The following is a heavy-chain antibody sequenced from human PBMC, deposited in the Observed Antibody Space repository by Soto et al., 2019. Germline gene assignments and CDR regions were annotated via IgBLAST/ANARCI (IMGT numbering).Heavy chain of an antibody. CDR1: GYSFTSYW. CDR2: IYPGDSDT. D-gene: IGHD2-2*01. J-gene: IGHJ6*02. CDR3: ARHHCSSTSCYVTGYYYYGMDV. V-gene: IGHV5-51*01. Sequence: GESLKISCKGSGYSFTSYWIGWVRQMPGKGLEWMGIIYPGDSDTRYSPSFQGQVTISADKSISTAYLQWSSLKASDTAMYYCARHHCSSTSCYVTGYYYYGMDVWGQGTTVTVSS.